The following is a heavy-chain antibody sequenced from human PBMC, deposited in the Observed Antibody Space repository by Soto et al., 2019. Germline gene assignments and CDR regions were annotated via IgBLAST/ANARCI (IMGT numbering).Heavy chain of an antibody. Sequence: SHTLSLTCAISGENVSSNTAAWSLIRQSPSRGLEWLARTYYRSKWYNDYAVSVKSRISMNLDTSKNQLSLQLISVTPADTAVYYCARDVVVVAAQEFLGDAFDLWGQGTTVTVSS. J-gene: IGHJ3*01. V-gene: IGHV6-1*01. CDR1: GENVSSNTAA. CDR3: ARDVVVVAAQEFLGDAFDL. D-gene: IGHD2-15*01. CDR2: TYYRSKWYN.